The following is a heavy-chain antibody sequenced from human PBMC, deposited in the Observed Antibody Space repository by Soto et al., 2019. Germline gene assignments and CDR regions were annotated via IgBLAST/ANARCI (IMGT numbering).Heavy chain of an antibody. J-gene: IGHJ4*02. D-gene: IGHD3-3*01. V-gene: IGHV5-51*01. CDR2: MYPGDSDT. CDR1: GYDFNTNW. Sequence: GESMKISCRDSGYDFNTNWFCWVRQLPGRVLEWVGIMYPGDSDTRYNPSLQGHVTPSVDVTVSTSFLQWRSLETSDTGMYFCARLPRDCNKTSCYYADHWGQGTQVTVSS. CDR3: ARLPRDCNKTSCYYADH.